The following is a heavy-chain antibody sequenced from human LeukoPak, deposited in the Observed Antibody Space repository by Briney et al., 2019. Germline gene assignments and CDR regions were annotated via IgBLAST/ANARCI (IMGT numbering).Heavy chain of an antibody. Sequence: SSETLSLTCAVYGGSFSGYYWSWIRQPPGKGLEWIGEINHSGSTNYNPSLKSRVTISVDTSKNQFSLKLSSVTAADTAVYYCARGITMVRPDYWGQGTLVTVSS. CDR1: GGSFSGYY. CDR2: INHSGST. V-gene: IGHV4-34*01. J-gene: IGHJ4*02. D-gene: IGHD3-10*01. CDR3: ARGITMVRPDY.